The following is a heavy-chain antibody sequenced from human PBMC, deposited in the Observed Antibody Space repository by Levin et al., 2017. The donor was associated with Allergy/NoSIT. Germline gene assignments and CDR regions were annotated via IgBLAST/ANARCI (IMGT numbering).Heavy chain of an antibody. Sequence: PGGSLRLSCKGSGFIFNNFWIGWVRQMPGKGLEWMGIIYAGNSDTRYSPSFQGQVTFSVDKSNNTAYLQWTSLKASDTAMYYCARHRGASGLLKYYGMDVWGQGTAVTVSS. CDR2: IYAGNSDT. V-gene: IGHV5-51*01. D-gene: IGHD3-10*01. J-gene: IGHJ6*02. CDR3: ARHRGASGLLKYYGMDV. CDR1: GFIFNNFW.